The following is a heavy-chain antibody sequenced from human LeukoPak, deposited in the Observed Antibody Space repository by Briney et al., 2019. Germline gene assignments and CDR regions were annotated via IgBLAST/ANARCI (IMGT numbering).Heavy chain of an antibody. J-gene: IGHJ4*02. V-gene: IGHV1-69*06. CDR1: GGTFSSYA. CDR2: IIPISGTA. CDR3: ASRYGSGSYYNADFDY. D-gene: IGHD3-10*01. Sequence: VASVKVSCTASGGTFSSYAISWVRQAPGQGLEWMGGIIPISGTANYAQKFQGRVTITADKSTSTAYMELSSLRSEDTAVYYCASRYGSGSYYNADFDYWGQGTLVTVSS.